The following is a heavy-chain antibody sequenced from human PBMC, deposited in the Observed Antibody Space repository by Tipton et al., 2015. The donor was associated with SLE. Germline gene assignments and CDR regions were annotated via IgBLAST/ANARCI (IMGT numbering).Heavy chain of an antibody. J-gene: IGHJ1*01. CDR1: LYSIGSGFY. Sequence: TLSLTCTVSLYSIGSGFYWDWVRQAPGKGLEWVATMHHNGSTYYNPSLRSRVAVSMDTSRNQFSLRLTSVTPEDTAVYYCARGFLYDGFQVWGRGTLVTVSS. D-gene: IGHD2-2*02. CDR2: MHHNGST. V-gene: IGHV4-38-2*02. CDR3: ARGFLYDGFQV.